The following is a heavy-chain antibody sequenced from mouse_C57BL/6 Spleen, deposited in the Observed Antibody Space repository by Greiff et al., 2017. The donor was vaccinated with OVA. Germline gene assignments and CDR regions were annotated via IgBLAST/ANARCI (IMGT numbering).Heavy chain of an antibody. J-gene: IGHJ3*01. D-gene: IGHD2-4*01. CDR3: ARDYDYDRFAY. Sequence: VQLQQSGPELVKPGASVKISCKASGYAFSSSWMNWVKQRPGTGLEWIGRIYPGDGDTNYNGKFKGKATLTADKSSSTAYMQLSSLTSEDSAVYFCARDYDYDRFAYWGQGTLVTVSA. CDR2: IYPGDGDT. CDR1: GYAFSSSW. V-gene: IGHV1-82*01.